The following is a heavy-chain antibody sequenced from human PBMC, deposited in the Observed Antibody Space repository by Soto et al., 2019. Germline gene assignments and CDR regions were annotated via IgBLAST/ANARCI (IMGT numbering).Heavy chain of an antibody. Sequence: GGSLRLSCAACGVIVSTNYMSWVRRAPGKGLEWVSVIYSGGDTFYSDSVKGRFTISRDNSKNTLYLQMNCLRAEDTAVYYCARATRVSCFDCWGQGTLVTVSS. D-gene: IGHD6-13*01. CDR1: GVIVSTNY. J-gene: IGHJ4*02. CDR3: ARATRVSCFDC. V-gene: IGHV3-66*01. CDR2: IYSGGDT.